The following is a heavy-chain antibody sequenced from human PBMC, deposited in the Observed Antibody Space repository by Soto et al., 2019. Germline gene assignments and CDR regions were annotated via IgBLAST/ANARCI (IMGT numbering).Heavy chain of an antibody. J-gene: IGHJ6*02. CDR3: ARDRRPYCISTSCVGYYYYGMDV. V-gene: IGHV4-31*03. CDR1: GGSISSGGYY. Sequence: QVQLQESGPGLVKPSQTLSLTCTVSGGSISSGGYYWSWIRQHPGKGLEWIGYIYYSGSTYYNPSLKGRVTISVDTSKNQFSLKLSSVTAADTAVYYCARDRRPYCISTSCVGYYYYGMDVWGQGTTVTVSS. D-gene: IGHD2-2*01. CDR2: IYYSGST.